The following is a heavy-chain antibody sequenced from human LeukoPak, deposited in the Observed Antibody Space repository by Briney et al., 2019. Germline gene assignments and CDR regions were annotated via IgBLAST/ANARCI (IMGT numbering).Heavy chain of an antibody. CDR3: YGSGSYYQFDY. V-gene: IGHV4-59*12. CDR1: GGSISSYY. J-gene: IGHJ4*02. D-gene: IGHD3-10*01. Sequence: SETLSLTCTVSGGSISSYYWSWIRQPPGKGLEWIGYIYYSGSTYYNPSLKSRVTISVDTSKKQFSLKLNSVTAVDTAVYYCYGSGSYYQFDYWGQGTLVTVSS. CDR2: IYYSGST.